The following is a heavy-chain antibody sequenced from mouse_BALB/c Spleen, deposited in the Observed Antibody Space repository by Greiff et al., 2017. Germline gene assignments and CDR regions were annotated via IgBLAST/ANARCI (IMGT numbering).Heavy chain of an antibody. D-gene: IGHD2-3*01. CDR2: ISTYYGDA. CDR3: ARWLLRDYAMDY. CDR1: GYTFTDYA. J-gene: IGHJ4*01. V-gene: IGHV1S137*01. Sequence: VQLQQSGAELVRPGVSVKISCKGSGYTFTDYAMPWVKQSHAKSLAWIGVISTYYGDASYNQKFKGKATMTVDKSSSTAYMELARLTSEDSAIYYCARWLLRDYAMDYWGQGTSVTVSS.